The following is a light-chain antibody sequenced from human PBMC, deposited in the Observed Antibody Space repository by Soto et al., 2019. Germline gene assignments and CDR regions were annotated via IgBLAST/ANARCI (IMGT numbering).Light chain of an antibody. Sequence: QSALTQPPSASGSPGQSVTISCTGTSSDVGSYNYVSWYQQHPGKAPKLMIYEVTKRPSGVPDRFSGSKSDNTASLTVSGLQAEDEADYYCTSYAGSNNVVFGGGTKVTVL. CDR1: SSDVGSYNY. J-gene: IGLJ2*01. V-gene: IGLV2-8*01. CDR2: EVT. CDR3: TSYAGSNNVV.